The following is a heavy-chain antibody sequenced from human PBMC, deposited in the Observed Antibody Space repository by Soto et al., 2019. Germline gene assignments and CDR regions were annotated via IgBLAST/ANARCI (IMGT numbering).Heavy chain of an antibody. CDR2: INAGNGNT. V-gene: IGHV1-3*01. J-gene: IGHJ5*02. CDR1: GYTFTSYA. D-gene: IGHD2-15*01. CDR3: ARGGYCSGGSCPNWFDP. Sequence: ASVKVSWKAAGYTFTSYAMHWVRQAPGQRLEWMGWINAGNGNTKYSQKFQGRVTITRDTSASTAYMELSSLRSEDTAVYYCARGGYCSGGSCPNWFDPWGQGTLVTVSS.